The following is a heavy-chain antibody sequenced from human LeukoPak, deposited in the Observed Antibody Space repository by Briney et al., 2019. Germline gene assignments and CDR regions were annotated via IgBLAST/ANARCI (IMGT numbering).Heavy chain of an antibody. J-gene: IGHJ3*02. CDR1: GFTFSNSA. Sequence: GGSLRLSCAASGFTFSNSAMHWVRQAPGKGLEWVSAISGSGGSTYYADSVKGRFTISRDNSKNTLYLQMNSLRAEDTAVYYCARGPSSGWYGDAFDIWGQGTMVTVSS. D-gene: IGHD6-19*01. V-gene: IGHV3-23*01. CDR3: ARGPSSGWYGDAFDI. CDR2: ISGSGGST.